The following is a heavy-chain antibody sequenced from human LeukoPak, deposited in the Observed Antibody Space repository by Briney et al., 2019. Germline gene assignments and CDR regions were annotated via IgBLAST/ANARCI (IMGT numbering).Heavy chain of an antibody. V-gene: IGHV3-21*01. D-gene: IGHD2-15*01. J-gene: IGHJ2*01. CDR1: GFTFSSYS. CDR2: ISSSSSYI. Sequence: PGGSLRLSCAASGFTFSSYSMNWVRQAPGKGLEWVSSISSSSSYIYYADSVKGRFTISRDNAKNSLYLQMNSLRAGDTAVYYCARAGGYCSGGSCYPGAHWYFDLWGRGTLVTVSS. CDR3: ARAGGYCSGGSCYPGAHWYFDL.